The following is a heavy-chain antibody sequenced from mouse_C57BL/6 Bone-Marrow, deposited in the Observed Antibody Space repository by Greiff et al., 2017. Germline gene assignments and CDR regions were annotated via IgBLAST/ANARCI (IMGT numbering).Heavy chain of an antibody. CDR3: TGAVLRQYFDV. CDR2: IRLKSDNYAT. J-gene: IGHJ1*03. D-gene: IGHD1-2*01. Sequence: EVQGVESGGGLVQPGGSMKLSCVASGFTFSNYWMNWVRQSPEKGLEWVAQIRLKSDNYATHYAESVKGRFTISRDDSKSSVYLQMNNLRAEDTGIYYCTGAVLRQYFDVWGTGTTVTVSS. CDR1: GFTFSNYW. V-gene: IGHV6-3*01.